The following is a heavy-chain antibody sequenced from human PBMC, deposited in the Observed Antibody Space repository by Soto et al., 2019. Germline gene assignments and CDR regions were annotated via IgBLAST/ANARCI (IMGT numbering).Heavy chain of an antibody. CDR3: ASGFVYQGIDSRGYSFDDFDC. J-gene: IGHJ3*01. CDR1: GYTFTSSG. Sequence: QVQLLQSGAEVKKPGASVKVSCKASGYTFTSSGMSWVRQAPEQGLEWMGWISAHTGSSEYAQRFQARDSMNTDRSTSTAYMELRSLRSDDTAVYYCASGFVYQGIDSRGYSFDDFDCWGPWTLVT. CDR2: ISAHTGSS. V-gene: IGHV1-18*01. D-gene: IGHD3-22*01.